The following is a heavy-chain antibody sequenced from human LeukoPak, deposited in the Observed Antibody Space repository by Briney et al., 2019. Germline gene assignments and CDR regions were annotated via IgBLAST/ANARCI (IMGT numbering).Heavy chain of an antibody. CDR3: TRTYCSGDCYFDY. Sequence: GGSLRLSCTTSGFTFPDFGVSWVRQAPGKGLEWVGLITSRPYGGRTRYAASGTGRFTISRDDSKRVAYLHMNSLETEDTAVYYCTRTYCSGDCYFDYWGQGILVTVSA. CDR1: GFTFPDFG. CDR2: ITSRPYGGRT. J-gene: IGHJ4*01. V-gene: IGHV3-49*04. D-gene: IGHD2-21*02.